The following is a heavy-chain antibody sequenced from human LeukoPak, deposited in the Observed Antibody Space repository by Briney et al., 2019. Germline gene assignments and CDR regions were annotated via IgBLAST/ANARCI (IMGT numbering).Heavy chain of an antibody. CDR2: IRSKAYGGTT. V-gene: IGHV3-49*04. CDR1: GFTFGDYA. D-gene: IGHD2-15*01. Sequence: GRSLRLSCTASGFTFGDYAMTWVRQAPGKGLVGIGFIRSKAYGGTTEYAASVKGRFTISRDDSKNIAYLQMNSLKTEDTAMYYCPRAHCSGGTCYGNDAFDIWGQGTMVTVSS. CDR3: PRAHCSGGTCYGNDAFDI. J-gene: IGHJ3*02.